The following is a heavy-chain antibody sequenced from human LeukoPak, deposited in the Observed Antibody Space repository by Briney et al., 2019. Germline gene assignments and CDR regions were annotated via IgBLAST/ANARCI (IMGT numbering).Heavy chain of an antibody. CDR1: GGSISSGGYY. V-gene: IGHV4-31*03. J-gene: IGHJ4*02. CDR2: IYYSGST. Sequence: SETLSLTCTVSGGSISSGGYYWSWMRQHPGKGLEWIGYIYYSGSTYYNPSLKSRVTISVDTSKNQFSLKLSSVTAADTAVYYCARGTLAGYFLGFWGQGTLVTVSS. D-gene: IGHD3-9*01. CDR3: ARGTLAGYFLGF.